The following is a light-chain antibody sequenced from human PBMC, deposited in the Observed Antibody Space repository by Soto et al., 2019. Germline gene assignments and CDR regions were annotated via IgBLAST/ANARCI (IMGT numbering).Light chain of an antibody. CDR3: QQIYSPPWT. Sequence: DIQMTQSPSSLSAGVGDRVTITCRASQTISSYLNWYQQKPGKAPKLLSYAASNLQGGVPSRFSGSRSGSDLTLTISSLQPEDFATYYCQQIYSPPWTFGQGTKVEIK. V-gene: IGKV1-39*01. J-gene: IGKJ1*01. CDR2: AAS. CDR1: QTISSY.